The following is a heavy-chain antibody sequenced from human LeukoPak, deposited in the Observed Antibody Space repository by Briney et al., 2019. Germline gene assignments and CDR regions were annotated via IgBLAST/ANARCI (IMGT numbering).Heavy chain of an antibody. J-gene: IGHJ4*02. CDR1: GFTFSSYA. CDR2: ISSSSSTI. Sequence: GGSLRLSCAASGFTFSSYAMSWVRQAPGKGLEWVSYISSSSSTIYYADSVKGRFTISRDNAKNSLYLQMNSLRAEDTAVYYCARGSTYYDSSGQVPFDYWGQGTLVTVSS. CDR3: ARGSTYYDSSGQVPFDY. D-gene: IGHD3-22*01. V-gene: IGHV3-48*01.